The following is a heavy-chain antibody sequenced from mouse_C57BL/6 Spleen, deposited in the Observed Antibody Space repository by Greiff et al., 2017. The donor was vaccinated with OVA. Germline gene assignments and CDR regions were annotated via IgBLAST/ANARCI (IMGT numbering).Heavy chain of an antibody. J-gene: IGHJ4*01. Sequence: EVQLQQSGTVLARPGASVKMSCKTSGYTFTSYWMHWVKQRPGQGLEWIGAIYPGNSDTSYNQKFKGKAKLTAVTSASTAYLGLSSLTNEDFAVYNCTRSYYSKDAMDDWGQGTSVTVSS. D-gene: IGHD2-5*01. CDR1: GYTFTSYW. CDR2: IYPGNSDT. CDR3: TRSYYSKDAMDD. V-gene: IGHV1-5*01.